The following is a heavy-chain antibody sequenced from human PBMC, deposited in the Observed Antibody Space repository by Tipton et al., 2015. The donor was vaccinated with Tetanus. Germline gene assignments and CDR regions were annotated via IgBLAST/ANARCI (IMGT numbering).Heavy chain of an antibody. V-gene: IGHV4-31*03. J-gene: IGHJ4*02. Sequence: TLSLTCTVSGGSIDTGGYYWSWVRQYPGKGLEWIGYILYTGSTYHNPSLKSRLTISVDTPKNQFSLNLSSVTAADTAVYYCARGSRFWFDYWGQGTLVTVSS. CDR1: GGSIDTGGYY. CDR3: ARGSRFWFDY. CDR2: ILYTGST.